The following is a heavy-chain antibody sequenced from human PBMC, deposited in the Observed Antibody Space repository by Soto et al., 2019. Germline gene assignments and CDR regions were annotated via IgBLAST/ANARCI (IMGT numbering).Heavy chain of an antibody. CDR1: GFICSSYD. V-gene: IGHV3-23*01. CDR3: AKEGIAVAGKCLCFDY. J-gene: IGHJ4*02. D-gene: IGHD6-19*01. Sequence: PGGSLRLSCAASGFICSSYDMSWVRQAPGKGLEWVSAISGSGGSTYYADSVKGRFTISRDNSKNTLYLQMNSLRAEDTAVYYCAKEGIAVAGKCLCFDYWGQGTLVTVSS. CDR2: ISGSGGST.